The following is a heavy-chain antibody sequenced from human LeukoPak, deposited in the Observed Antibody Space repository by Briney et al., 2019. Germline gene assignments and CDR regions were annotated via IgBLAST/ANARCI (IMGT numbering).Heavy chain of an antibody. Sequence: SETLSLTCTVSGGSISSYNWSWIRQPAGEGLEWIGRIYTSGSTTYNPSLKSRVTISVDTSKNQCSLKLSSVTAADTAVYYSARLNSGYDHKLYYFDYWGQGTLVTVSS. D-gene: IGHD5-12*01. CDR3: ARLNSGYDHKLYYFDY. CDR2: IYTSGST. J-gene: IGHJ4*02. V-gene: IGHV4-4*07. CDR1: GGSISSYN.